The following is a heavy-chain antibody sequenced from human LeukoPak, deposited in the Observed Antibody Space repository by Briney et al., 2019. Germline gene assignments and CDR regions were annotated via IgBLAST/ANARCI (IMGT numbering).Heavy chain of an antibody. Sequence: ASVKVSCKASEYAFTIYAIHWVRQAPGQRLEWMGWINAGNGDTKYSQEFQGRLTITRDTSAGTAYMELRSLRSEDMAVYYCARDRAPKTVTSEVDAFDIWGQGTMVTVSS. V-gene: IGHV1-3*03. J-gene: IGHJ3*02. CDR1: EYAFTIYA. CDR3: ARDRAPKTVTSEVDAFDI. CDR2: INAGNGDT. D-gene: IGHD4-17*01.